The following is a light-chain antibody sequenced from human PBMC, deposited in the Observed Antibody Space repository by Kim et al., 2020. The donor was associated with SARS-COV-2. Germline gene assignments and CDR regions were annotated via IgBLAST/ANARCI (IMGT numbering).Light chain of an antibody. V-gene: IGKV1-5*03. CDR2: KAY. J-gene: IGKJ1*01. Sequence: ASGGDRVTITCRASQGVSDWLAWYQQKPGKPPKLLIYKAYKLEDGVPSRFSATESGTEFTLTINSLQPDDYATYYCQQYYSGSRAFGQGTKVDIK. CDR3: QQYYSGSRA. CDR1: QGVSDW.